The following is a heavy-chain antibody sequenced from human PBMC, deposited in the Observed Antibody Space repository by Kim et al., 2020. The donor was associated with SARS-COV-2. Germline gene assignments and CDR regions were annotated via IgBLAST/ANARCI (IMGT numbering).Heavy chain of an antibody. V-gene: IGHV3-30-3*01. CDR3: ARERTYDILTGYFGYNGFDY. J-gene: IGHJ4*02. CDR1: GFTFSSYA. CDR2: ISYDGSNK. Sequence: GGSLRLSCAASGFTFSSYAMHWVRQAPGKGLEWVAVISYDGSNKYYADSVKGRFTISRDNSKNTLYLQMNSLRAEDTAVYYCARERTYDILTGYFGYNGFDYWGQGTLVTVSS. D-gene: IGHD3-9*01.